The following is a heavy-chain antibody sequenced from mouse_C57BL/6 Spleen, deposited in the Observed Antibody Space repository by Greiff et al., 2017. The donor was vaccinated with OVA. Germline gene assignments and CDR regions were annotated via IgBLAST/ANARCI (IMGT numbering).Heavy chain of an antibody. CDR1: GYTFTDYE. Sequence: QVTLKESGAELVRPGASVTLSCKASGYTFTDYEMHWVKQTPVHGLEWIGAIDPETGGTAYNQKFKGKAILTADKSSSTAYMELRSLTSEDSAVYYCTRWGYYGSTLNFDYWGQGTTLTVSS. CDR2: IDPETGGT. D-gene: IGHD1-1*01. CDR3: TRWGYYGSTLNFDY. V-gene: IGHV1-15*01. J-gene: IGHJ2*01.